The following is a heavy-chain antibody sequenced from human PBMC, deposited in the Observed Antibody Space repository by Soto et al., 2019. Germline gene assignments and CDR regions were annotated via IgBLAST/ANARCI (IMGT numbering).Heavy chain of an antibody. CDR2: INPNGGIT. Sequence: QVQLVQSGAEVKKPGASVRVSCKASGYTFTHYYIHWVRQAPGQGLEWMGIINPNGGITTYAQKFRAGFSMTRDTSTSTVYPELSSLRSEDSAVYYCATSVNSAIAFDYWGQGTLVTVSS. CDR3: ATSVNSAIAFDY. CDR1: GYTFTHYY. D-gene: IGHD5-18*01. J-gene: IGHJ4*02. V-gene: IGHV1-46*01.